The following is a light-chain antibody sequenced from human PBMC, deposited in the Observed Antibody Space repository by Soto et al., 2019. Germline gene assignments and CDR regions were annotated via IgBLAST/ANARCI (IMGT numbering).Light chain of an antibody. Sequence: EIVMTQSPATLSVSPGERATLSCRASQSISSNLAWYQQKPCQAHRLLMFRTSSRATGFPARFSGSGSGTEFNLTISSLQSEDFGVYYGQQYKNWPSATFGGGTKVDIK. CDR1: QSISSN. CDR3: QQYKNWPSAT. J-gene: IGKJ4*01. CDR2: RTS. V-gene: IGKV3-15*01.